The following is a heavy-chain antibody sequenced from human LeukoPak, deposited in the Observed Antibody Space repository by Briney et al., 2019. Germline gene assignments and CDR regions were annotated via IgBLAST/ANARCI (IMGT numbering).Heavy chain of an antibody. J-gene: IGHJ4*02. CDR1: GFTFSDYY. V-gene: IGHV3-11*01. Sequence: EGSLRLSCAASGFTFSDYYMAWIRQAPGKGLEWISYITSNSYSMYYADSVEGRFTIFRDNAEGSVFLQMDGLRVEDTAVYYCAAEVDRSFDHWGQGVLVTVSS. CDR3: AAEVDRSFDH. D-gene: IGHD2-15*01. CDR2: ITSNSYSM.